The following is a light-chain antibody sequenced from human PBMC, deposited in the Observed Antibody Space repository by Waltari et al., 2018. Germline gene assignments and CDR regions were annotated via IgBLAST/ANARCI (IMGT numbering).Light chain of an antibody. CDR3: CTFTSSGTWV. CDR1: IDVGIYHL. CDR2: GAT. V-gene: IGLV2-23*01. Sequence: LPQPASVSGSLGKWTPTSCPIDVGIYHLASWYQQRPATAPKLKIFGATKRPSGVSDRFSGSKSVNTASLTISGLQAEDEADYYCCTFTSSGTWVFGGGTKLTVL. J-gene: IGLJ2*01.